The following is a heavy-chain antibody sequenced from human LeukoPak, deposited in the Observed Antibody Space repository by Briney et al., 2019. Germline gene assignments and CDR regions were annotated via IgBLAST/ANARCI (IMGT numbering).Heavy chain of an antibody. J-gene: IGHJ6*03. V-gene: IGHV4-61*02. CDR3: ARAASYYYGSGSYYKDYYYYYMDV. D-gene: IGHD3-10*01. CDR2: IYTSGST. CDR1: GGSISSGSYY. Sequence: SQTLSLTCTVSGGSISSGSYYWSWIRQPAGKGLEWIGRIYTSGSTNYNPSLKSRVTISVDTSKNQFSLKLSSVTAADTAEYYCARAASYYYGSGSYYKDYYYYYMDVWGKGTTVTVSS.